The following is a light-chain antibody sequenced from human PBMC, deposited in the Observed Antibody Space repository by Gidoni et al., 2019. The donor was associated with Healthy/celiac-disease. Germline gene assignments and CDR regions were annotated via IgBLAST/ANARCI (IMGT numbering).Light chain of an antibody. J-gene: IGKJ4*01. Sequence: DIQMTQSPSSLSASVGDRVTITCQASHDISNYLNWYQQKPEKAPKLLIYDASNLESGVPSRFSGSGSGTDFTFTISSLQPEDIATYYCQQYDNLPITFGGGTKVEIK. CDR3: QQYDNLPIT. V-gene: IGKV1-33*01. CDR1: HDISNY. CDR2: DAS.